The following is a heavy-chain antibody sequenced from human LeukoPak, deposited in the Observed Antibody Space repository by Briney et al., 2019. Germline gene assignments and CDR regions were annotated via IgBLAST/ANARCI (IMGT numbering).Heavy chain of an antibody. D-gene: IGHD3-22*01. CDR2: ISSSSSYI. V-gene: IGHV3-21*01. CDR3: ARADYDSSGYLIS. Sequence: PGGSLRLSCAVSGFTFSSYSMNWVRQAPGKGLEWVSSISSSSSYIYYADSVKGRFTISRDNAKNSLYLQMNSLRAEDTAVYYCARADYDSSGYLISWGQGTLVTVSS. CDR1: GFTFSSYS. J-gene: IGHJ5*02.